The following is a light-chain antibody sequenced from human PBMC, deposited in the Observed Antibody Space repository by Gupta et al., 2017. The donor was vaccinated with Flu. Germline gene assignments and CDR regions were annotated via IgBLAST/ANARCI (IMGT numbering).Light chain of an antibody. V-gene: IGKV1-39*01. CDR2: DAS. J-gene: IGKJ4*01. CDR1: QSINTY. CDR3: QKSYNTQLT. Sequence: DIHITQSPSSLSASVGDRVTITCRASQSINTYLSWYQQEPGKAPNLLIYDASSLQSGVPSRFSGSGSGTDFTLTIRTLQPEDFATYYCQKSYNTQLTFGEGTKVEI.